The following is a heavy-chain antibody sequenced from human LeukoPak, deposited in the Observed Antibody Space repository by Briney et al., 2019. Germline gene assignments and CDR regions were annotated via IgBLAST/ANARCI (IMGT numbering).Heavy chain of an antibody. CDR2: ISGSGGST. CDR3: AKESPSMYYYDSSGYFDY. J-gene: IGHJ4*02. Sequence: GGSLRLSCAASGFTFSSYAMSWVRQAPGKGLEWVSAISGSGGSTYYADSVKGRFTISRDNSKNTLYLQMNSLRAEDTAVYYCAKESPSMYYYDSSGYFDYWGQGTLATVSS. D-gene: IGHD3-22*01. CDR1: GFTFSSYA. V-gene: IGHV3-23*01.